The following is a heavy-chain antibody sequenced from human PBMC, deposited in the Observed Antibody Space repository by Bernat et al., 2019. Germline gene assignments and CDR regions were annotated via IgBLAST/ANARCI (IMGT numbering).Heavy chain of an antibody. D-gene: IGHD3-16*01. CDR3: SRTAFVFDDVFDI. CDR1: GFSLSSFL. Sequence: EVKVVESGGGLVQPGGSLRLSCEVSGFSLSSFLMHWVRQAPGERLVWVSRITSDGTNKIYADSVKGRFTISRDNAKNTLYLQMNSLRAEDTAVYYCSRTAFVFDDVFDIWGQGTKVTVSS. J-gene: IGHJ3*02. CDR2: ITSDGTNK. V-gene: IGHV3-74*01.